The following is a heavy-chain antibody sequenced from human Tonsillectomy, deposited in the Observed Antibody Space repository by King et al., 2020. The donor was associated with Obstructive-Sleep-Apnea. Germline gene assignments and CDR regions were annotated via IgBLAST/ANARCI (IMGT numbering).Heavy chain of an antibody. CDR2: IKQDGSEK. D-gene: IGHD1-26*01. V-gene: IGHV3-7*01. Sequence: VQLVESGGGLVQPGGSLRLSCAASGFTFSSYWMSWVRQAPGKGLEWVANIKQDGSEKFYVDFVRGRLTISRDNAKNSVYLQINSLRVGDTAVYYCARDQIPYDWEPGRQDYWGQGTLLTVTS. CDR3: ARDQIPYDWEPGRQDY. J-gene: IGHJ4*02. CDR1: GFTFSSYW.